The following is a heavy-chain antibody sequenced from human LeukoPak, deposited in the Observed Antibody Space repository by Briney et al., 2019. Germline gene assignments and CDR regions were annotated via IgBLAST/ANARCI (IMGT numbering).Heavy chain of an antibody. CDR3: AKAFLDSGYDYDLYYFDY. CDR1: GFTFSSYA. Sequence: GGSLRLSCAASGFTFSSYAMSWVRQTPGKGLEWVSAISGSGGSTYYADSVKGRFTISRDNSKNTLYLQMNSLRAEDTAVYYCAKAFLDSGYDYDLYYFDYWGQGTLVTVSS. CDR2: ISGSGGST. V-gene: IGHV3-23*01. J-gene: IGHJ4*02. D-gene: IGHD5-12*01.